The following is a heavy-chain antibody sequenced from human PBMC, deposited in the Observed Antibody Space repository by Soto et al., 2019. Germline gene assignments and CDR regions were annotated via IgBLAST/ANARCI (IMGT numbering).Heavy chain of an antibody. J-gene: IGHJ4*02. CDR3: AKDPYSSGWYGQAYFDY. V-gene: IGHV3-23*01. Sequence: GGSLRLSCAASGFTFSSYSMSWVRQAQEKGLEWVSAISGSGGSTYYADSVKGRFTISRDNSKNTLYLQMNSLRAEDTAVYYWAKDPYSSGWYGQAYFDYWGQGTLVTVSS. CDR1: GFTFSSYS. D-gene: IGHD6-19*01. CDR2: ISGSGGST.